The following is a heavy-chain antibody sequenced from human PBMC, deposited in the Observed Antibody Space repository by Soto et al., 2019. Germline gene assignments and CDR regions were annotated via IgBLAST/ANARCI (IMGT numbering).Heavy chain of an antibody. CDR1: GFTFGKSA. CDR3: AKAVLDRGADS. CDR2: ITDSGKST. V-gene: IGHV3-23*01. Sequence: VQLLESGGGLVQPGMSLRLSCAASGFTFGKSAMTWVRHTPGQGLQYVSSITDSGKSTYYTDCVRGRFIISRDNSKNILFLQMNSLRAEDTAVYFCAKAVLDRGADSWGQGTLVTVSS. J-gene: IGHJ4*02.